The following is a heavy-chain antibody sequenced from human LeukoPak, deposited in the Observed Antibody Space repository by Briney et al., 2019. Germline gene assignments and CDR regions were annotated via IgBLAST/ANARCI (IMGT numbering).Heavy chain of an antibody. Sequence: GGSLRLSCAASGFTFSTYSMNWVRQAPGKGLEWVSSISTRSSYIYYVDSVRGRFTISRDNAKKSLYLQMSSLRVEDSAVYYCAGHQGGNRWTYWGQGTLVTVSS. V-gene: IGHV3-21*01. CDR3: AGHQGGNRWTY. CDR2: ISTRSSYI. CDR1: GFTFSTYS. J-gene: IGHJ4*02. D-gene: IGHD3-16*01.